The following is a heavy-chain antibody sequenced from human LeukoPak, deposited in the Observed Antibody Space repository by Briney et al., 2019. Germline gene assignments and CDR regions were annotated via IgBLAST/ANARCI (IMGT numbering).Heavy chain of an antibody. Sequence: GGSLRLSCAASGFTFSSYAMSWVRQAPGKGLEWVSAISGSGGSTYYADSVKGRFAISRDNSKNTVYLQINSLRAEDTAIYYCAKDGDSTGYYSSYYNHMDVWGKGTSVTISS. D-gene: IGHD3-22*01. CDR2: ISGSGGST. CDR1: GFTFSSYA. J-gene: IGHJ6*03. CDR3: AKDGDSTGYYSSYYNHMDV. V-gene: IGHV3-23*01.